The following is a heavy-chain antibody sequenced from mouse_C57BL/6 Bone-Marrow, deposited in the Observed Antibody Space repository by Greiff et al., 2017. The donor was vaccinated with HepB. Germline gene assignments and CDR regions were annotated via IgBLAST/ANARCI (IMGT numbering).Heavy chain of an antibody. CDR2: SRNKANDYTT. CDR1: GFTFSDFY. D-gene: IGHD2-4*01. Sequence: EVNVVESGGGLVQSGRSLRLSCATSGFTFSDFYMEWVRQAPGKGLEWIAASRNKANDYTTEYSASVKGRFIVSRDTSQSILYLQMNALRAEDTAIYYCARDPYDYDDAMDYWGQGTSVTVSS. J-gene: IGHJ4*01. V-gene: IGHV7-1*01. CDR3: ARDPYDYDDAMDY.